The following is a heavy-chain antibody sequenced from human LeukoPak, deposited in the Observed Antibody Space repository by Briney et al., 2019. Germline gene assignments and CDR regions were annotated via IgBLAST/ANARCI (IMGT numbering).Heavy chain of an antibody. CDR2: IFYSGGS. CDR1: GGSISSYY. CDR3: ARLGSTFDI. Sequence: KPSETLSLTCTVSGGSISSYYWTWIRQPPGKGLEWIGYIFYSGGSNYNPSLKSRVTISVDTSKNHFSLKLSSVTAADTAVYYCARLGSTFDIWGQGTMVTVSS. V-gene: IGHV4-59*08. D-gene: IGHD2-2*01. J-gene: IGHJ3*02.